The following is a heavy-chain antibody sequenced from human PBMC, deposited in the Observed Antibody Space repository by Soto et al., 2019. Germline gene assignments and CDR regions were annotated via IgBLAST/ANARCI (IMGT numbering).Heavy chain of an antibody. V-gene: IGHV4-30-4*01. Sequence: PSETLSLTCAVSGGSISSGDYYWSWIRQPPGKGLEWIGYIYYSGSTYYNPSLKSRVTISVDTSKNQFSLKLSSVTAADTAVYYCARDRGIAAIDYWGQGTLVTVSS. CDR3: ARDRGIAAIDY. CDR2: IYYSGST. D-gene: IGHD6-13*01. J-gene: IGHJ4*02. CDR1: GGSISSGDYY.